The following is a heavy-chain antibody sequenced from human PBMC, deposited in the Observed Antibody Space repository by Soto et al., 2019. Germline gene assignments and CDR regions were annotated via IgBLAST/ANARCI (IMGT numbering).Heavy chain of an antibody. V-gene: IGHV3-21*01. CDR2: ISSSSSYI. CDR3: ARDPVSIAGRPFDY. Sequence: PGGSLRLSCAASGFTFSSYSMNWVRQAPGKGLEWVSSISSSSSYIYYADSVKGRLTISRDNAKNSLYLQMNSLRAEDTAVYYCARDPVSIAGRPFDYWGQGTLVTVSS. CDR1: GFTFSSYS. J-gene: IGHJ4*02. D-gene: IGHD6-6*01.